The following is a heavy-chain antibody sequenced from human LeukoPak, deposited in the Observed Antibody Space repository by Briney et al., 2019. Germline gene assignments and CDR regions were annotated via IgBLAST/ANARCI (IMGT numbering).Heavy chain of an antibody. D-gene: IGHD3-22*01. CDR1: GSTFSSYA. CDR3: ARDRLLGYYYDSSGYFNY. Sequence: ASVKVSCKASGSTFSSYAISWVRQAPGQGLEWMGRIIPILGIANYAQKFQGRVTITADKSTSTAYMELSSLRSEDTAVYYCARDRLLGYYYDSSGYFNYWGQGTLVTVSS. J-gene: IGHJ4*02. CDR2: IIPILGIA. V-gene: IGHV1-69*04.